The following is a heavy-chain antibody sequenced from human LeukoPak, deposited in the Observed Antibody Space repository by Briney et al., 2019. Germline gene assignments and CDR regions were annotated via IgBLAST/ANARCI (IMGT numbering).Heavy chain of an antibody. CDR1: GDPISSYY. J-gene: IGHJ4*02. CDR2: INYRSNT. CDR3: AREGRQDYVYFDY. Sequence: SETLSLTCTVSGDPISSYYWSWTRQPPGKGLEWIGYINYRSNTNHNPSLKSRVTISIDTSKNESSLRLSCVPAAHTAVYYCAREGRQDYVYFDYWGQGTLVTVSS. D-gene: IGHD4-17*01. V-gene: IGHV4-59*12.